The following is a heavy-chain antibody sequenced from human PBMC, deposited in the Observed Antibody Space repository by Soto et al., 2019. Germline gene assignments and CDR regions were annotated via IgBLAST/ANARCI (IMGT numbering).Heavy chain of an antibody. D-gene: IGHD3-16*01. J-gene: IGHJ3*02. CDR1: GYTFTSYG. CDR2: ISAYNGNT. V-gene: IGHV1-18*01. CDR3: ARARRITGYAPPSDAFDI. Sequence: ASVKVSCKASGYTFTSYGISWVRQAPGQGLEWMGWISAYNGNTNYAQKLQGRVTMTTDTSTSTAYMELRSLRSDDTAVYYCARARRITGYAPPSDAFDIWGQGTMVTVSS.